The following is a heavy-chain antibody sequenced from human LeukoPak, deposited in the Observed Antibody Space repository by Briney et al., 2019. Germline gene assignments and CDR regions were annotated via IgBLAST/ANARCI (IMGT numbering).Heavy chain of an antibody. J-gene: IGHJ4*02. D-gene: IGHD1-26*01. CDR2: ISSSGTTI. Sequence: GSLRLSCAASGFTFSDYYMTWIRQTPGKGLEWISYISSSGTTIYYADSVKGRFTISRDNAKNSLYLQMDSLRAEDTAVYYCARDWSGSRDYWGQGTLVTVSS. V-gene: IGHV3-11*01. CDR3: ARDWSGSRDY. CDR1: GFTFSDYY.